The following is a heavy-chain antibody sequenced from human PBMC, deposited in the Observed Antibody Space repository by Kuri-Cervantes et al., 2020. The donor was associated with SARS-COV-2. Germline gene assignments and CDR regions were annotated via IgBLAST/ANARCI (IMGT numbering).Heavy chain of an antibody. Sequence: GPLRPTCSVYGRSFSGFYWSWIPQPPGKGLEWIGEINHSVSTNYNPSLKSRVTISVDTSKNQFSLALRSVTATDTAIYYCARRYVDSGADWCDPWGQGTLVTVSS. CDR1: GRSFSGFY. J-gene: IGHJ5*02. D-gene: IGHD2-21*01. CDR2: INHSVST. CDR3: ARRYVDSGADWCDP. V-gene: IGHV4-34*01.